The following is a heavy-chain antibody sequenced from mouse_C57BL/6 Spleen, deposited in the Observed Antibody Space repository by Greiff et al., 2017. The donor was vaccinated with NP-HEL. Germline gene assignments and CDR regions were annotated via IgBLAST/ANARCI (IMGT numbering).Heavy chain of an antibody. Sequence: VQLQQSGAELVRPGTSVKVSCKASGYAFTNYLIEWVKQRPGQGLEWIGVINPGSGGTNYNEKFKGKATLTADKSSSTAYMQLSSLTSEDSAVYFCARESPDDGYYGRYVDVWGTGTPVTVSS. CDR1: GYAFTNYL. CDR2: INPGSGGT. D-gene: IGHD2-3*01. V-gene: IGHV1-54*01. J-gene: IGHJ1*03. CDR3: ARESPDDGYYGRYVDV.